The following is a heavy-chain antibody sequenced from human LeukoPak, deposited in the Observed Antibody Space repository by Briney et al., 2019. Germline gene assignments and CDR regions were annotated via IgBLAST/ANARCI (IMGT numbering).Heavy chain of an antibody. CDR1: GFTFSSSA. CDR2: IWYDASNK. V-gene: IGHV3-33*08. Sequence: PGGSLRLSCAASGFTFSSSAMSWVRQAPGKGLEWVTFIWYDASNKYYAESVKGRFTISRDNSRNTVSLRMNSLRAEDTAIYYCATDISTHYFGSWGQGTLVTVSS. CDR3: ATDISTHYFGS. J-gene: IGHJ4*02. D-gene: IGHD3-9*01.